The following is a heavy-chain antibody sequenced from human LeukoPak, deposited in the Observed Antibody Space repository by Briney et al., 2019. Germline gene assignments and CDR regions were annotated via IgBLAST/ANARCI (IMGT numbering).Heavy chain of an antibody. CDR1: GFTHSSHA. D-gene: IGHD2-15*01. CDR3: ARYCSGGRCYSGLDP. V-gene: IGHV3-23*01. J-gene: IGHJ5*02. Sequence: SLRPSCAASGFTHSSHAMTWVRQAPAKGLEWVSAITDSTYFADSMKGRFTISRDSSKNTVYLQMNSLRAEDTAVYYCARYCSGGRCYSGLDPWGQGALVTVSS. CDR2: ITDST.